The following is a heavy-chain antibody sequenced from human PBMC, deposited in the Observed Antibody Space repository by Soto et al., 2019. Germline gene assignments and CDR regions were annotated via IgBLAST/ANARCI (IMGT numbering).Heavy chain of an antibody. CDR2: SSGSGGST. J-gene: IGHJ4*02. CDR3: AKDRVRGDFWSGYYTGGYFDY. D-gene: IGHD3-3*01. CDR1: GFTFSTYA. V-gene: IGHV3-23*01. Sequence: EVQLLESGGGLVQPGGSLRLSCAASGFTFSTYAMRWVRQAPGKGLEWVSASSGSGGSTDYADSVKGRFTISRDNSKNTLYLQMNSLRAEDTAVYYCAKDRVRGDFWSGYYTGGYFDYWGQGTLVTVSS.